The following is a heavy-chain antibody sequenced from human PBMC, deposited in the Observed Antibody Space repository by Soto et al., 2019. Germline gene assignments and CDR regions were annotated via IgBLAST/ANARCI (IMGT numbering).Heavy chain of an antibody. CDR1: GGSFSGYY. D-gene: IGHD2-15*01. Sequence: SETLSLTCAVYGGSFSGYYWSWIRQPPGKGLEWIGEINHSGSTNYNPSLKSRVTISVDTSKNQFSLKLSSVTAADTAVYYCARGIVAYYYYMDVWGKGTTVTVSS. CDR2: INHSGST. V-gene: IGHV4-34*01. CDR3: ARGIVAYYYYMDV. J-gene: IGHJ6*03.